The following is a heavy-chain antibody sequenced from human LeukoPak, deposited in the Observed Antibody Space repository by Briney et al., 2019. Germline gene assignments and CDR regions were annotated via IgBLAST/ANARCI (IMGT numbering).Heavy chain of an antibody. CDR1: GGSISSYY. Sequence: PSETLSLTCTVSGGSISSYYWSWIRQPAGKGLEWIGRIYTSGSTNYNPSLKSRVTMSLDTSKNQFSLKLSSVTAADTAVYYCAKDTGVAGWNYNWFDPWGQGTLVTVSS. CDR3: AKDTGVAGWNYNWFDP. V-gene: IGHV4-4*07. J-gene: IGHJ5*02. D-gene: IGHD6-19*01. CDR2: IYTSGST.